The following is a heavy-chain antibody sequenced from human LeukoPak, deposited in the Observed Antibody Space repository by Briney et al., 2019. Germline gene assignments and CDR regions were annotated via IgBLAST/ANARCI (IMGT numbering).Heavy chain of an antibody. V-gene: IGHV3-21*01. Sequence: YPGGSLRLSCAASGFTFSSYSMNRVRQAPGKGLEWVSSISSSSSYIYYADSVKGRFTISRDNAKNSLYLQMNSLRAEDTAVYYCAELGITMIGGVWGKGTTVTISS. CDR1: GFTFSSYS. CDR3: AELGITMIGGV. J-gene: IGHJ6*04. D-gene: IGHD3-10*02. CDR2: ISSSSSYI.